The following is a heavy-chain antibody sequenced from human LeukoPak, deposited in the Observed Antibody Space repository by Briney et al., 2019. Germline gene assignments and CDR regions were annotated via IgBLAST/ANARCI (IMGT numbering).Heavy chain of an antibody. J-gene: IGHJ5*02. CDR3: AKERGQVPAAIGNWFDP. D-gene: IGHD2-2*02. Sequence: HPGGSLRLSCAASGFTFSSYAMSWVRQAPGKGLEWVSAISGSGGSTYYADSVKGRFTISRDNSKNTLYLQMNSLRAEDTAVYYCAKERGQVPAAIGNWFDPWGQGTLVTVSS. V-gene: IGHV3-23*01. CDR2: ISGSGGST. CDR1: GFTFSSYA.